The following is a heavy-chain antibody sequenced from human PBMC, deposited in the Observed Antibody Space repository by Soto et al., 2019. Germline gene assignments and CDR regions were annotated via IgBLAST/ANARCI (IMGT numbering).Heavy chain of an antibody. V-gene: IGHV3-23*01. CDR3: AKEKRGSNYDILTGYYMGPQYYFDY. CDR2: ISGSGGST. J-gene: IGHJ4*02. Sequence: GGSLRLSCAASGFTFSSYAMSWVRQAPGKGLEWVSAISGSGGSTYYADSVKGRFTVSRDNSKNTLYLQMNSLRAEDTAVYYCAKEKRGSNYDILTGYYMGPQYYFDYWGQGTLVTVSS. CDR1: GFTFSSYA. D-gene: IGHD3-9*01.